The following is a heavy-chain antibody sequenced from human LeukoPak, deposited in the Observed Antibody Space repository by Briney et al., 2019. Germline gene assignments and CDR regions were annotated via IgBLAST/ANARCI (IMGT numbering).Heavy chain of an antibody. CDR3: AKDMPPNYGGNSAFWYFDL. CDR2: ISWNSGSI. J-gene: IGHJ2*01. CDR1: GFTFSNYG. Sequence: PGGSLRLSCAASGFTFSNYGMQWVRQAPGKGLEWVSGISWNSGSIGYADSVKGRFTISRDNAKNSLYLQMNSLRPGDTALYYCAKDMPPNYGGNSAFWYFDLWGRGTLVTVSS. D-gene: IGHD4-23*01. V-gene: IGHV3-9*01.